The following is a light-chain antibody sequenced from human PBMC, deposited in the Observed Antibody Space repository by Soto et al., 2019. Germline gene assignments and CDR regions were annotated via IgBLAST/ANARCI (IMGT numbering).Light chain of an antibody. J-gene: IGKJ2*02. V-gene: IGKV1-39*01. CDR3: QQSFNTPRT. CDR1: QRISRY. CDR2: AAS. Sequence: DIQMTQSPSSLSASVGARVTITCRASQRISRYLNWYQQKPGKAPNLLTSAASTLQSGVPSRFSGSGFDSDFTITITSLQPEDVATYYCQQSFNTPRTFGQGTKVDIK.